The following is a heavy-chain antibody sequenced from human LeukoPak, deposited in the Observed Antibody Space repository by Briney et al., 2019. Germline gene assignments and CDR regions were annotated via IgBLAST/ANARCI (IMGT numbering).Heavy chain of an antibody. CDR3: ATGTGDPWYFDL. J-gene: IGHJ2*01. CDR1: GGSISSSNCY. V-gene: IGHV4-39*07. D-gene: IGHD7-27*01. Sequence: PSETLSLTFTVSGGSISSSNCYWGWIRQPPGKGLEWIGNIYYSGSTYYNPSLKSRVTISVDTSKNQFSLKLSSVTAADTAVYYCATGTGDPWYFDLWGRGTLVTVSS. CDR2: IYYSGST.